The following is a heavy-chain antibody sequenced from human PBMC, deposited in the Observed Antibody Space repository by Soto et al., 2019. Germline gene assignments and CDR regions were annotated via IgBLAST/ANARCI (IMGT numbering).Heavy chain of an antibody. Sequence: PSETLSLTCTVSGGSISSYYWSWIRQPPGKGLEWIGYIYYSGSTNYNPSLKSRVTISVDTSKNQFSLKLSSVTAADTAVYYCARVYYGSGSTLYYGMDVWGQGTTVTVSS. CDR1: GGSISSYY. CDR2: IYYSGST. D-gene: IGHD3-10*01. J-gene: IGHJ6*02. V-gene: IGHV4-59*01. CDR3: ARVYYGSGSTLYYGMDV.